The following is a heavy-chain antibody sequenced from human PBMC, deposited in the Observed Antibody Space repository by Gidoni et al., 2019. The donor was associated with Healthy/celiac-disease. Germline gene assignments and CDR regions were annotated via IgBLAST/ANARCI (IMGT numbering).Heavy chain of an antibody. Sequence: QVQLVQSGAEVKKPGSSVKVSCKASGGTFSSYTISWVRQAPGQGLEWMGRIIPILGIANYAQKFQGRVTITADKSTSTAYMELSSLRSEDTAVYYCARAAGVSSWFDPWGQGTLVTVSS. CDR1: GGTFSSYT. D-gene: IGHD2-8*01. CDR2: IIPILGIA. J-gene: IGHJ5*02. CDR3: ARAAGVSSWFDP. V-gene: IGHV1-69*02.